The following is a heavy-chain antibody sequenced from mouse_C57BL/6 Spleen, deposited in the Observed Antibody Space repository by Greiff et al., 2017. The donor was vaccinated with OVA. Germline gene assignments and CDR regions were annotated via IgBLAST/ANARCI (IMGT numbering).Heavy chain of an antibody. CDR3: ARITTVVAPYFDV. CDR2: ISSGSSTI. J-gene: IGHJ1*03. V-gene: IGHV5-17*01. Sequence: EVKLVESGGGLVKPGGSLKLSCAASGFTFSDYGMHWVRQAPEKGLEWVAYISSGSSTIYYADTVKGRFTISRDNAKNTLFLQMTSLRSEDTAMYYCARITTVVAPYFDVWGKGTTVTVSS. D-gene: IGHD1-1*01. CDR1: GFTFSDYG.